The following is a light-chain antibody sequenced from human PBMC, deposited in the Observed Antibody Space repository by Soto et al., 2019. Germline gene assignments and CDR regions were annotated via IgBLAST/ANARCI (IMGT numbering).Light chain of an antibody. CDR2: GNS. Sequence: QSLLTQPPSVSGAPGQRVTISCTGSSSNIGAGYDVHWYQQLPGTAPKLLIYGNSNRPSGVPDRFSGSRSGTSASLAITGLQAEDEADYYCQSYDSSLSGPNWVFGGGTQLTVL. CDR3: QSYDSSLSGPNWV. J-gene: IGLJ3*02. CDR1: SSNIGAGYD. V-gene: IGLV1-40*01.